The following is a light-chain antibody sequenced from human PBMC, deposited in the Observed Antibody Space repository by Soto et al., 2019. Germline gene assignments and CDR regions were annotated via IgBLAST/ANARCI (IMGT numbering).Light chain of an antibody. CDR2: AAS. V-gene: IGKV1-39*01. J-gene: IGKJ1*01. CDR1: QGISTY. Sequence: DIQMTQSPSSLSASVGDRVTITCRASQGISTYLNWYQKKPGKAPKLLIYAASSLQSGVPSRFSGSGSETDFTLTISSLQPEEFATYSCQQSYSSTWTSGQGTKV. CDR3: QQSYSSTWT.